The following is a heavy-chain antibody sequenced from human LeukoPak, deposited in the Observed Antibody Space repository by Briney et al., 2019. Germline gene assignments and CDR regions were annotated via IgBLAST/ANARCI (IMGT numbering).Heavy chain of an antibody. V-gene: IGHV5-51*01. J-gene: IGHJ3*02. Sequence: GESLKISCXASGYSFGDYYLGWVRQTPGKGLKWMGIIWPGDSNSRYSPSFQGQVTFSADKSINSAFLHWSSLRASDTAMYYCTTGFRGDGQTDDAFDIWGQGTMVIVSS. D-gene: IGHD1-1*01. CDR1: GYSFGDYY. CDR2: IWPGDSNS. CDR3: TTGFRGDGQTDDAFDI.